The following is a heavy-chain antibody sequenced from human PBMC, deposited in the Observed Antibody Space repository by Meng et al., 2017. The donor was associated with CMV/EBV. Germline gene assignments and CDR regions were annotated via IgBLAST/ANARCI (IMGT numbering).Heavy chain of an antibody. CDR3: ARAWSRAIFGVASASFDY. Sequence: SETLSLTCTVSGGSISSSSYYWGWIRQPPGKGLEWIGSIYYSGSTYHNPSLKSRVTISVDTSKNQFSLKLSSVTAADTAVYYCARAWSRAIFGVASASFDYWGQGTLVTVSS. CDR2: IYYSGST. V-gene: IGHV4-39*07. D-gene: IGHD3-3*01. CDR1: GGSISSSSYY. J-gene: IGHJ4*02.